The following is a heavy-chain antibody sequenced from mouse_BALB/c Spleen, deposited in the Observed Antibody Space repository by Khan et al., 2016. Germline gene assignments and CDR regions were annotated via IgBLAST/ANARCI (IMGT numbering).Heavy chain of an antibody. CDR1: GFNIKDTY. J-gene: IGHJ4*01. Sequence: VRLQQSGAELVKPGASVKVSCTASGFNIKDTYMHWVKQTPDQGLEWIGKIHPANGNSNYDPKFQGRATLTADKSSNTAYLQLSTLTSEDTAAYYCARSGYDLYCYVMDYWGQGTSVTVSS. D-gene: IGHD2-2*01. CDR2: IHPANGNS. CDR3: ARSGYDLYCYVMDY. V-gene: IGHV14-3*02.